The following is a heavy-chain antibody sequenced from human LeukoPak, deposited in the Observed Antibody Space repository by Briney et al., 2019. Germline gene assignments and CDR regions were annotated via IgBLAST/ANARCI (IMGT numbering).Heavy chain of an antibody. D-gene: IGHD3-10*02. Sequence: PSETLSLTCTVSGGSISSGSYYWSWIRQPPGKGLEWIGYIYYSGSTNYNPSLKSRVTISVDTSKNQFSLKLSSVTAADTAVYYCARGPTGYFRDLGWFDPWGQGTLVTVSS. V-gene: IGHV4-61*01. CDR1: GGSISSGSYY. CDR2: IYYSGST. CDR3: ARGPTGYFRDLGWFDP. J-gene: IGHJ5*02.